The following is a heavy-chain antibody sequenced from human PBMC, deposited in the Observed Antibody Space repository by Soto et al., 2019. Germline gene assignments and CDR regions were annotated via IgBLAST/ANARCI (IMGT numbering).Heavy chain of an antibody. CDR2: IIPIFGTA. J-gene: IGHJ2*01. V-gene: IGHV1-69*06. CDR3: ARGRYYDSSGYSNDDHWYFDL. D-gene: IGHD3-22*01. CDR1: GGTFSSYA. Sequence: GASVKVSCKASGGTFSSYAISWVRQAPGQGLEWMGGIIPIFGTANYAQKFQGRVTITADKSTSTAYMELSSLRSEDTAVYYCARGRYYDSSGYSNDDHWYFDLWGRGTLVTVSS.